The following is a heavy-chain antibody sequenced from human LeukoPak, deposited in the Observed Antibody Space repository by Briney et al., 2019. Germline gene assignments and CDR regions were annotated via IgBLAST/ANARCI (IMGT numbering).Heavy chain of an antibody. CDR3: AKDRRGSRIQLWLRLFDY. D-gene: IGHD5-18*01. V-gene: IGHV3-9*01. CDR2: ISWNSGSI. Sequence: PGGSLRLSCAATGFTFDDYAMHLVRQAPGKGLEWASGISWNSGSIGYADSVKGRFTISRDNSKNTLYLQMNSLRAEDTAVYYCAKDRRGSRIQLWLRLFDYWGQGTLVTVSS. J-gene: IGHJ4*02. CDR1: GFTFDDYA.